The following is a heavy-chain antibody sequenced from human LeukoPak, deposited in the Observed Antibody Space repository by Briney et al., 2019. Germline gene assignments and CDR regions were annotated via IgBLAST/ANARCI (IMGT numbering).Heavy chain of an antibody. CDR1: GFTFSRHG. Sequence: GGSLRFSCAASGFTFSRHGMSWVRQAPGKGLEWVSAISAGGDITLYADSVKGRFTISRDTSQNTVYLQMNSLRAEDTATYYCVKEGRFLPPANWGQGTLVTVSS. D-gene: IGHD3-16*01. CDR3: VKEGRFLPPAN. CDR2: ISAGGDIT. V-gene: IGHV3-23*01. J-gene: IGHJ4*02.